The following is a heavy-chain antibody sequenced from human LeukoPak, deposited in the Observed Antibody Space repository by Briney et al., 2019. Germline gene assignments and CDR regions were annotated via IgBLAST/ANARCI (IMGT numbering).Heavy chain of an antibody. J-gene: IGHJ3*01. CDR3: ARNGWVGAPQLGAFDV. Sequence: ASVKVSCKASGYMFTAYYMHWVRQAPGQGLEWMAWISLNSGATNYAQRFQGRVIMTRDTSTSTVYMELNSLRSEDTAVYYCARNGWVGAPQLGAFDVWGQGTMVTVSS. CDR2: ISLNSGAT. CDR1: GYMFTAYY. D-gene: IGHD1-26*01. V-gene: IGHV1-2*02.